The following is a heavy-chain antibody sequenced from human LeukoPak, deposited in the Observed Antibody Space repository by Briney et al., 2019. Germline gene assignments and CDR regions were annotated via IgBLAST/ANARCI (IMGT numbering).Heavy chain of an antibody. CDR3: ASSSSGWPGDAFDI. V-gene: IGHV4-59*01. J-gene: IGHJ3*02. D-gene: IGHD6-25*01. Sequence: SETLSLTCTVSGGPMSSYYWSWIRQRPGKGLEGMGYIYYSGSTNYNLSLKSRVTISVDTSKNQFSLKLSSVTAADTAVYYCASSSSGWPGDAFDIWGQGTMVTVSS. CDR1: GGPMSSYY. CDR2: IYYSGST.